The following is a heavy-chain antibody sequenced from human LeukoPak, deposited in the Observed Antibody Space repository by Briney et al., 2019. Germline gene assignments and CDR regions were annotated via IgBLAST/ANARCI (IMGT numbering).Heavy chain of an antibody. CDR1: GFTFTGYY. V-gene: IGHV1-2*02. Sequence: SGGSLRLSCAASGFTFTGYYMHWVRQAPGQGLEWMGWINPNSGGTNYAQKFQGRVTMTRDTSISTAYMELSRLRSDDTAVYYCASERIAAAGVGFDYWGQGTLVTVSS. CDR2: INPNSGGT. J-gene: IGHJ4*02. D-gene: IGHD6-13*01. CDR3: ASERIAAAGVGFDY.